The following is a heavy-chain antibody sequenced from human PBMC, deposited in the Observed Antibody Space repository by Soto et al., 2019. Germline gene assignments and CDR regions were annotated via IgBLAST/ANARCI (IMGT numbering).Heavy chain of an antibody. J-gene: IGHJ6*02. D-gene: IGHD2-15*01. CDR2: ISYDGSNK. CDR1: GFTFSSYA. V-gene: IGHV3-30-3*01. CDR3: LLRGYCSGGSCYGMDV. Sequence: QVQLVESGGGVVQPGRSLRLCWAASGFTFSSYAMHWVRQAPGKGLEWVAVISYDGSNKYYADSVKGRFTISRDNSKNTLYLQMNSLRAEDTAVYYCLLRGYCSGGSCYGMDVWGQGTTVTVSS.